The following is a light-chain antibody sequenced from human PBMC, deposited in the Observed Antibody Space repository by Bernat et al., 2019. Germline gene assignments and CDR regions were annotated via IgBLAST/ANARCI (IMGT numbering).Light chain of an antibody. V-gene: IGKV1-39*01. CDR3: QQTDGSPTCT. J-gene: IGKJ1*01. CDR1: QDISNS. Sequence: DIQMTQSPSSLSASVGDRVTITCRASQDISNSLNWYQKKPGTAPRLLIYSASGLPSGVPSRFSGSGSGTDFTLTISSLQLEDFATYYCQQTDGSPTCTFGPGTTVEVK. CDR2: SAS.